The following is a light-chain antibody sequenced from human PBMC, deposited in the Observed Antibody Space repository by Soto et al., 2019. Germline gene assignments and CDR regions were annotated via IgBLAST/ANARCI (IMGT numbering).Light chain of an antibody. CDR2: AAS. CDR3: QQSYSXPIT. V-gene: IGKV1-39*01. Sequence: DIQMTQSPSSLSASVGDRVTITCRASQSISSYLNWYQQKPGKAPKLLIYAASSLQSGVPSRFSGSGSGTDFTLTISSLQPEDFATYYCQQSYSXPITFGQGTRLXI. CDR1: QSISSY. J-gene: IGKJ5*01.